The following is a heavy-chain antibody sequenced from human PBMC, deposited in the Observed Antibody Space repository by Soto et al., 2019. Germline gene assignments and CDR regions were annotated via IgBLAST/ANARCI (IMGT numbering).Heavy chain of an antibody. V-gene: IGHV4-31*03. CDR1: GGSISSGGYY. Sequence: QVQLQESGPGLVKPSQTLSLTCTVSGGSISSGGYYWSWIRQHPGKGLEWIGYIYYSGSTYYNPSLKSRVTISVDTSKNQFSLKLSSVTAADTAVYYCARATVTRALRKYYFDYWGQGTLVTVSS. CDR3: ARATVTRALRKYYFDY. CDR2: IYYSGST. J-gene: IGHJ4*02. D-gene: IGHD4-4*01.